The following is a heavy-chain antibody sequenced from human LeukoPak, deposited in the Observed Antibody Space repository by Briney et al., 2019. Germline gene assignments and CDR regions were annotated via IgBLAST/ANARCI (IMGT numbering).Heavy chain of an antibody. CDR1: GFTFGSYA. Sequence: GGSLRLSCAASGFTFGSYAVHWVRQAPGKGLEWVALISYDGSNKYYADSVKGRFTISRDNAKNSLYLQMNSLRAEDTAVYYCARGTFTPGPWGQGTLVTVSS. CDR2: ISYDGSNK. CDR3: ARGTFTPGP. V-gene: IGHV3-30*04. J-gene: IGHJ5*02.